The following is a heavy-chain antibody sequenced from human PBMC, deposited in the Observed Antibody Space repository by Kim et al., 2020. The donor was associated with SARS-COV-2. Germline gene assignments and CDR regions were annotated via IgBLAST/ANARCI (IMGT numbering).Heavy chain of an antibody. Sequence: SVKVSCKASGGTFSSYAISWVRQAPGQGLEWMGRIIPILGIANYAQKFQGRVTITADKSTSTAYMELSSLRSEDTAVYYCASAPAYCSSTSCFPCYYYYMDVWGKGTTVTVSS. V-gene: IGHV1-69*04. J-gene: IGHJ6*03. CDR1: GGTFSSYA. CDR3: ASAPAYCSSTSCFPCYYYYMDV. D-gene: IGHD2-2*01. CDR2: IIPILGIA.